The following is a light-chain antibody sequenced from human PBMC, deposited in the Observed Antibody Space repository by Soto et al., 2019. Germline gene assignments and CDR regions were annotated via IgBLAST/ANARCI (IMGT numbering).Light chain of an antibody. CDR2: GAS. Sequence: EIVMTHSPATLSVSPCERATLSFSASQSVSSNLAWYQQKPGQAPRLLIYGASTRATGIPDRFSGSGSGTEFTLTISSLQSEDFAVYYCQQYNSWPPITFGQGTRLEIK. V-gene: IGKV3-15*01. J-gene: IGKJ5*01. CDR1: QSVSSN. CDR3: QQYNSWPPIT.